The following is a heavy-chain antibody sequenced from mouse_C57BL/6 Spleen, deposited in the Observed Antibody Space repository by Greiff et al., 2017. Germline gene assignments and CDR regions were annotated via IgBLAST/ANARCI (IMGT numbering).Heavy chain of an antibody. CDR3: ARMYDASSPDY. D-gene: IGHD1-1*01. CDR2: IWSGGST. Sequence: VQLQQSGPGLVQPSQCLSITCTVSGFSLTSSGVHWVRQSPGKGLEWMGVIWSGGSTDYNAAFISRLSISTDNSKSQVFLQMSSLQADDTAIYYCARMYDASSPDYWGQGTTLTVSS. J-gene: IGHJ2*01. V-gene: IGHV2-2*01. CDR1: GFSLTSSG.